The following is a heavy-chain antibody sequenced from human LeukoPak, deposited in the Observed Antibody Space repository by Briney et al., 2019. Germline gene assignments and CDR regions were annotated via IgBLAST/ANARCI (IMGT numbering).Heavy chain of an antibody. D-gene: IGHD1/OR15-1a*01. V-gene: IGHV3-21*01. J-gene: IGHJ4*02. Sequence: GGSPRLSCAASGFSFRDYTMNWVRQAPGKGLEWVASISSSSSYIYFANSVRGRFTISRDNAKNSLYLQMNSLRAEDTAVYYCAKDSPSRTATTEVPVDYWGQGTLVTVSS. CDR2: ISSSSSYI. CDR3: AKDSPSRTATTEVPVDY. CDR1: GFSFRDYT.